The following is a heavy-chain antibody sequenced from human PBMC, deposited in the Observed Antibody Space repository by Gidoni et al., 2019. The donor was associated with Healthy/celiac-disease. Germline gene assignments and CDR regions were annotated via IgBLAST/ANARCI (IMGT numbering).Heavy chain of an antibody. J-gene: IGHJ6*02. Sequence: VQLVESGGGLVQPGGSLRLSCAASGFTVSSNYMSWVRQAPGKGLGWVSVIYSGGSTYYADSVKGRLTISRDNSKNTLYLKMNSLRAEDTAVYYCARMLPGYGMDVWGQGTTVTVSS. D-gene: IGHD3-16*01. CDR2: IYSGGST. CDR1: GFTVSSNY. CDR3: ARMLPGYGMDV. V-gene: IGHV3-66*01.